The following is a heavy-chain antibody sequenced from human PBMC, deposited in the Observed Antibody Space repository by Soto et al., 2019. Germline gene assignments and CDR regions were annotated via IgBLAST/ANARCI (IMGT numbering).Heavy chain of an antibody. CDR3: ARFGITTVPPWRHYDL. V-gene: IGHV1-69*06. J-gene: IGHJ2*01. CDR1: GGTFSSYA. CDR2: IIPIFGTA. Sequence: SVNVSCKASGGTFSSYAISWVRQAPGQGLEWMGGIIPIFGTANYAQKFKGRVTITADKSTSTAYMELSSLRSEDTAFDCCARFGITTVPPWRHYDLRGRGT. D-gene: IGHD4-4*01.